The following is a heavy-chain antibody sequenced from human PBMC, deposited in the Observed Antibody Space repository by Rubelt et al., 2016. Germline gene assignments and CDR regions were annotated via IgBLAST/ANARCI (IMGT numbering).Heavy chain of an antibody. CDR3: AKDLGSGYSYGYFDY. J-gene: IGHJ4*02. V-gene: IGHV3-23*01. CDR1: GISFSSYA. CDR2: ISGSGGST. Sequence: EVQLLESGGGLGQPGGSLRLSCAASGISFSSYAMRWVRQAPGKGLEWVSAISGSGGSTYYADSVKGRFTISRDNSKNTLYRQMNSLRAEETAVYYCAKDLGSGYSYGYFDYWGQGTLVTVSS. D-gene: IGHD5-18*01.